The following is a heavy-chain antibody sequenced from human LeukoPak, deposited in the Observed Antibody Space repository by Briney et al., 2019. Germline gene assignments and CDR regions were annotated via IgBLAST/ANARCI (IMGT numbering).Heavy chain of an antibody. Sequence: PGGALRLSCAASGFTFSSYEMNWVRHAPGPGLGWGSYISSSGSTIYYADSLKGRFTISRDNAKNSLYLQMHSLRAEDTAVYYCAELGITMIGGVWGKGTTVTISS. CDR1: GFTFSSYE. J-gene: IGHJ6*04. CDR2: ISSSGSTI. V-gene: IGHV3-48*03. D-gene: IGHD3-10*02. CDR3: AELGITMIGGV.